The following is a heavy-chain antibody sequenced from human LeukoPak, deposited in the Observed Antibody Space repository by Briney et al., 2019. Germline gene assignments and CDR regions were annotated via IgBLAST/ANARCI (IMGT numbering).Heavy chain of an antibody. CDR3: AKEGLYTEYYFDY. CDR2: ISGSGGST. Sequence: GGSLRLSCAASGFTFTDYSMNWVRQAPGKGLQWVSAISGSGGSTYYADSVKGRFTISRDNSKNTLYLQMNSLRAEDTAVYYCAKEGLYTEYYFDYWGQGTLVTVSS. D-gene: IGHD4-11*01. J-gene: IGHJ4*02. V-gene: IGHV3-23*01. CDR1: GFTFTDYS.